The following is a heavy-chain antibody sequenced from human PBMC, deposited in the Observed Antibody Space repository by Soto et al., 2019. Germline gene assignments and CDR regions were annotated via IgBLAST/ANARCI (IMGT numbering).Heavy chain of an antibody. J-gene: IGHJ4*02. Sequence: SETLSLTCTVSGGSISSYYWSWIRQPPGKGLEWIGYIYHSGSTNYNPSLKSRVTTSVDTSKNQFSLKLSSVTAADTAVYYCASQHYYDSSGYYVVYWGQGTLVTVSS. D-gene: IGHD3-22*01. V-gene: IGHV4-59*08. CDR1: GGSISSYY. CDR2: IYHSGST. CDR3: ASQHYYDSSGYYVVY.